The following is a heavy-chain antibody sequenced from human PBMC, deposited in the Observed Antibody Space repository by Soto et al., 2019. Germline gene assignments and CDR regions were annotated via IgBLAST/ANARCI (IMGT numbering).Heavy chain of an antibody. Sequence: QVQLVQSGAEVKKHGDSVKVSCKASGYTFTSYGISWVRQAPGQGLEWMGWISAYNGNTNYAQKLQGRVTMTTEKCTSTVYIETSSLRSDDTVGYYCAREGACYDSSGYYYYYGMDLWGQGTTFTVSS. D-gene: IGHD3-22*01. V-gene: IGHV1-18*01. CDR2: ISAYNGNT. CDR1: GYTFTSYG. CDR3: AREGACYDSSGYYYYYGMDL. J-gene: IGHJ6*02.